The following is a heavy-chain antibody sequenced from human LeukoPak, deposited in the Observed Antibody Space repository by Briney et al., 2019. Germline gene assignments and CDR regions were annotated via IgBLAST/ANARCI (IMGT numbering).Heavy chain of an antibody. D-gene: IGHD6-13*01. CDR3: ARGWNSSSWYDY. Sequence: SETLSLTCAVYGGSFSGYYWSWIRQPPGKGLEWIGEINHSGSTNYNPSLKSRVTISVDTSKNQFSLKLSSVTAADTAVYYCARGWNSSSWYDYWGQGTLVTASS. CDR1: GGSFSGYY. V-gene: IGHV4-34*01. J-gene: IGHJ4*02. CDR2: INHSGST.